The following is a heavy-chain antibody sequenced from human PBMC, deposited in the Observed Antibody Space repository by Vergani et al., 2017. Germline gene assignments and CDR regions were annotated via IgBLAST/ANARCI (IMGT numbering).Heavy chain of an antibody. CDR3: ARDEVGYQETGYFDY. CDR2: IIPIFGTS. Sequence: QVQLVQSGAEVKKPGSSVKVSCKASGGTFSSYTISWVRQAPGQGLEWMGGIIPIFGTSNYAQKFQGRVTISADESTSTAYMELSSLRSEDTAVYYCARDEVGYQETGYFDYWGQGTLVTVSS. D-gene: IGHD6-13*01. V-gene: IGHV1-69*01. J-gene: IGHJ4*02. CDR1: GGTFSSYT.